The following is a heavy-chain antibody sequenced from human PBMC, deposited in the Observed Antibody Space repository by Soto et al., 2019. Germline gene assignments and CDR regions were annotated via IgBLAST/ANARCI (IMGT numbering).Heavy chain of an antibody. CDR3: ARGYGRNFDY. CDR1: GGSFSGYY. CDR2: INHSGST. J-gene: IGHJ4*02. V-gene: IGHV4-34*01. Sequence: QVQLQQWGAGLLKPSETLSLTCAVYGGSFSGYYWNWIRQPPGKGLEWIGEINHSGSTNYNPSLQSRVSISVDTSKNQFSQRLSSVTAADTAVYYSARGYGRNFDYWGQGTLVTVSS. D-gene: IGHD3-10*01.